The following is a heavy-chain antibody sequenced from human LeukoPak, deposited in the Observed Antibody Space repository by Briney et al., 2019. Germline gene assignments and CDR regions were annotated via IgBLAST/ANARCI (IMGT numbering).Heavy chain of an antibody. CDR2: ISGSGGST. CDR3: AKHNSAATYYYYGMDV. D-gene: IGHD2-2*01. J-gene: IGHJ6*02. CDR1: GFTFSGYA. Sequence: GSLRLSCAASGFTFSGYAMSWVRQAPGKGLEWVSAISGSGGSTYYADSVKGRFTISRDNSKNTLYLQMNSLRAEDTAVYYCAKHNSAATYYYYGMDVWGQGTTVTVSS. V-gene: IGHV3-23*01.